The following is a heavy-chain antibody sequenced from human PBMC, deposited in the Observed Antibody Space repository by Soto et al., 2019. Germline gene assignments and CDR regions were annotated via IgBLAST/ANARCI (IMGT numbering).Heavy chain of an antibody. V-gene: IGHV4-59*01. CDR3: ARRYGSAFDI. Sequence: QVQLQESGPGLVKPSETLSITCTVSGGSISSYYWSWIRQPPGKGLEWIGYIYYSGSTNYNPSLKSRVTISVDTSKNQFSLKLCSVTAADTAVYYCARRYGSAFDIWGQGTMVTVSS. J-gene: IGHJ3*02. CDR1: GGSISSYY. D-gene: IGHD4-17*01. CDR2: IYYSGST.